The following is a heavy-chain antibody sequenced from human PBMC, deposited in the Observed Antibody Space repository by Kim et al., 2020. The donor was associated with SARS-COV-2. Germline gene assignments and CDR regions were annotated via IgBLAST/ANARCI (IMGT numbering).Heavy chain of an antibody. Sequence: YADSVKGRFTISRDNSKDTLFLQMNSLRADDTAVYSCAIKDSKWKHDYFEFWGKGALVTVSS. CDR3: AIKDSKWKHDYFEF. V-gene: IGHV3-23*01. D-gene: IGHD1-26*01. J-gene: IGHJ4*02.